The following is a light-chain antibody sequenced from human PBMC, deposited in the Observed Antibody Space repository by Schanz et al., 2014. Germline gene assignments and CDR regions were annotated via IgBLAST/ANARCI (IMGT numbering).Light chain of an antibody. V-gene: IGLV2-23*01. CDR3: SSYAGSRNLV. CDR1: SSDVGSYNL. CDR2: EGS. Sequence: QSALTQPPSASGSPGQSVTISCTGTSSDVGSYNLVSWYQQHPGKAPKVMIYEGSKRPSGVSDRFSGSKSGNTASLTISGLQAEDDADYYCSSYAGSRNLVFGGGTKLTVL. J-gene: IGLJ2*01.